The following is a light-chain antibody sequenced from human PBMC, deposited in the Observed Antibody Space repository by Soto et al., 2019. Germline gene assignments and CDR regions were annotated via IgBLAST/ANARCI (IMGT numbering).Light chain of an antibody. CDR1: SGSIASNY. V-gene: IGLV6-57*03. CDR2: EDN. CDR3: QSYDSSNQV. Sequence: FMLTQPHSVSESPGKTVTISFTRSSGSIASNYVQWYQQRPGSAPTTVIYEDNQRPSGVPDRFSGSIDSSSNSASLTISGLKTEDEADDYCQSYDSSNQVFGGGTKLTVL. J-gene: IGLJ2*01.